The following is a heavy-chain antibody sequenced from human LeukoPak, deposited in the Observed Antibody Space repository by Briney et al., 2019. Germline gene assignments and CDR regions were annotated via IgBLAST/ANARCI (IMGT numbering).Heavy chain of an antibody. V-gene: IGHV4-30-4*01. J-gene: IGHJ5*02. CDR2: IYYSGST. Sequence: PSETLSLTCTVSGGSISSGDYYWSWIRQPPGKGLEWIGYIYYSGSTYYNPSLKSRVTISVDTSKNQFSLKLSSVTAADTAVYYCARVGGYCSGGSCYDLFDPWGQGTLVTVSS. CDR3: ARVGGYCSGGSCYDLFDP. D-gene: IGHD2-15*01. CDR1: GGSISSGDYY.